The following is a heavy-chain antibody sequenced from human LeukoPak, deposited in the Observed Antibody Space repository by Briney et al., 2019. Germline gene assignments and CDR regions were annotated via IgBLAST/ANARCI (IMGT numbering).Heavy chain of an antibody. D-gene: IGHD3-16*02. CDR3: ARDLYDYVWGSYRYTSLDY. Sequence: QTGGSLRLSCAASGFTFSSYAMSWVRQAPGKGLEWVSAISGSGGSTYYADSVKGRFTISRDNSKNTLYLQMNSLRAEDTAVYYCARDLYDYVWGSYRYTSLDYWGQGTLVTVSS. CDR1: GFTFSSYA. CDR2: ISGSGGST. J-gene: IGHJ4*02. V-gene: IGHV3-23*01.